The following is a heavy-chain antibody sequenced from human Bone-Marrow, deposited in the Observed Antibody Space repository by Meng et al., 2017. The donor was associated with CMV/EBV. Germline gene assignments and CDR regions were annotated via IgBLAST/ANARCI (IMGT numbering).Heavy chain of an antibody. CDR2: INPSGGST. J-gene: IGHJ4*02. CDR3: ARRLYCSSTSCFELEP. CDR1: GYTFTSYY. Sequence: ASVKVSCKASGYTFTSYYMHWVRQAPGQGLEWMGIINPSGGSTSYAQKFQGRVTMTRDTSTSTVYMELSSLRSEDTAVYYGARRLYCSSTSCFELEPWGQGTLVTVSS. D-gene: IGHD2-2*01. V-gene: IGHV1-46*01.